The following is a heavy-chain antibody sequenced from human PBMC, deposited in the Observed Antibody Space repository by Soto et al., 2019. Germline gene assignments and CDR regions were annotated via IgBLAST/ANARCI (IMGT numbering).Heavy chain of an antibody. J-gene: IGHJ4*02. CDR3: TRPPSGSYGDDSDY. CDR1: GFSFSDSA. V-gene: IGHV3-73*02. D-gene: IGHD1-26*01. Sequence: EVQLVESGGGWVQPGGSLKLSYSGSGFSFSDSAIHWVRQASGQGLEWVGRIRDKANHYATAYDVSVRGRFTISRDDSENTAYLQMNSLKTEDTAVYYCTRPPSGSYGDDSDYWGQGTLVTVSS. CDR2: IRDKANHYAT.